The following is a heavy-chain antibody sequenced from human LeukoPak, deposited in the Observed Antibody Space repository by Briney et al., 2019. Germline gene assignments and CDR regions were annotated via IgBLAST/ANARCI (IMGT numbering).Heavy chain of an antibody. J-gene: IGHJ4*02. CDR2: ISSSSSYI. V-gene: IGHV3-21*01. Sequence: GGSLRLSCAASGFTFSSYSMNWVRQAPGKGLEWVSSISSSSSYIYYADSVKGRFTISRDNAKNSLYLQMNSLRAEDTAVYYCAREPGYCSSTSCRGRENRWGQGTLVTVSS. D-gene: IGHD2-2*01. CDR3: AREPGYCSSTSCRGRENR. CDR1: GFTFSSYS.